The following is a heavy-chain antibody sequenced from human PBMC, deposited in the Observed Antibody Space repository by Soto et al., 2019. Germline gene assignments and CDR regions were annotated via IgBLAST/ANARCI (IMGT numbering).Heavy chain of an antibody. D-gene: IGHD3-22*01. CDR1: GYTFTSYG. CDR3: ARDLADYYDSSGYYYAYAFDI. Sequence: ASVKVSFKASGYTFTSYGISWVRQAPGQGLEWMGRISAYNGNTNYAQKLQGRVTMTTDTSTSTAYMELRSLRSDDTAVYYCARDLADYYDSSGYYYAYAFDIWGQGTMVTVSS. CDR2: ISAYNGNT. V-gene: IGHV1-18*01. J-gene: IGHJ3*02.